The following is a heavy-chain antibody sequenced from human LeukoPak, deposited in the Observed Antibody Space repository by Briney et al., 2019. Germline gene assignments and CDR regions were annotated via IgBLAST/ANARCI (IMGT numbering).Heavy chain of an antibody. D-gene: IGHD5-18*01. V-gene: IGHV1-8*01. CDR2: MNPKSGNT. J-gene: IGHJ3*02. CDR3: ARHFRGYNYGHDGFDI. CDR1: GYSFTRYD. Sequence: ASVKVSCKASGYSFTRYDVNWVRQANGQGLEWMGWMNPKSGNTGYAHKFEGRVSIPRNTSITTGSMELSSLRSEDTAVYYCARHFRGYNYGHDGFDIWGQGTMVTVSS.